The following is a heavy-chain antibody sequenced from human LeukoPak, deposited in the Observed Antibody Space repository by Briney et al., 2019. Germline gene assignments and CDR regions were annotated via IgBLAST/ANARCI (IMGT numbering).Heavy chain of an antibody. CDR2: ISGSGGST. V-gene: IGHV3-23*01. J-gene: IGHJ4*02. D-gene: IGHD5-12*01. CDR1: GFTFTSYA. CDR3: AKSLFADTVAGPYDY. Sequence: QPGASLRLSWAASGFTFTSYAMSWVRQAAGKGLEWVSGISGSGGSTYYADSVKGRFTISRDNSKNTLYLQMNSLRAEDTAVYYCAKSLFADTVAGPYDYWGQGTLVTVSS.